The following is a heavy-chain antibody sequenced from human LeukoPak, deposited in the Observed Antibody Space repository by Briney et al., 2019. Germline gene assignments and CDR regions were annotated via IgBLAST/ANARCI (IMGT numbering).Heavy chain of an antibody. Sequence: PGGSLRLSCAASGFTFSRYWMHWVRQAPGKGLEWVSRISSGGSSTNYADSVKGRFTISRDNTKNTLYLQMNSVRVEDTAVYYCARGNSNWGLPLDCWGQGTLVTVSS. CDR1: GFTFSRYW. V-gene: IGHV3-74*01. CDR3: ARGNSNWGLPLDC. CDR2: ISSGGSST. D-gene: IGHD7-27*01. J-gene: IGHJ4*02.